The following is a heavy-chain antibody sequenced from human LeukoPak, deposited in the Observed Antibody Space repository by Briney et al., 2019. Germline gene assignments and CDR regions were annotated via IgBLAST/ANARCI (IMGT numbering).Heavy chain of an antibody. CDR1: GFTFSDAW. CDR3: TAVRWSGSHDH. J-gene: IGHJ4*02. D-gene: IGHD1-26*01. Sequence: GGSLRLSCAVSGFTFSDAWMTWVRQAPGKGLEWVGRIKSKKDGGTRDYAAPVKGRFTISIDDSKNTVYLQMNSLKSEDTAVYYCTAVRWSGSHDHWGQGILVTVSS. CDR2: IKSKKDGGTR. V-gene: IGHV3-15*01.